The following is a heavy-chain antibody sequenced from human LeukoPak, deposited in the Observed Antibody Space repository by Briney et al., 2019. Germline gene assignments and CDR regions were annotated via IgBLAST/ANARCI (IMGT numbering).Heavy chain of an antibody. D-gene: IGHD3-10*01. V-gene: IGHV3-30*18. Sequence: PGGSLRLSCATSGFPFSSYGMHWVRQAPGKGLEWVAVISYDGDKTKYIDSVKGRFTISSDNSKKTVFLQMNSPRAEDTAVYYCAKDVSLWFEQPGAGYFDYWGQGTLVTVSS. J-gene: IGHJ4*02. CDR3: AKDVSLWFEQPGAGYFDY. CDR2: ISYDGDKT. CDR1: GFPFSSYG.